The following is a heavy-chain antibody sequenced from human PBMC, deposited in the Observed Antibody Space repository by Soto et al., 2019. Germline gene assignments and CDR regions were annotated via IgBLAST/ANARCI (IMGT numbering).Heavy chain of an antibody. CDR2: IYPGDSDI. D-gene: IGHD6-13*01. V-gene: IGHV5-51*01. CDR1: GFSFTNYW. CDR3: ARTAAAGKYYYGTDV. J-gene: IGHJ6*02. Sequence: GESLKISCKGSGFSFTNYWIGWVRQMPGKGLEWMGDIYPGDSDIRYSPSFRGQVTISADKSITTAYLQWSSLKASDTAMYYCARTAAAGKYYYGTDVWGQGTTVTVSS.